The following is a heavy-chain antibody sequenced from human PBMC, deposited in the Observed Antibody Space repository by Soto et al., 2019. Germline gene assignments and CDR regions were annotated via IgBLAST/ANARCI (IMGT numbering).Heavy chain of an antibody. CDR3: AKDIAMIVSPPTFDY. D-gene: IGHD3-22*01. V-gene: IGHV3-23*01. Sequence: PGGSLRLSCAASGFTFSSYAMSWVRQAPGKGLEWVSLISGSGGSKYYADSVKGRFTISRDNSKNTLYLQMNGLRGEDTAVYYCAKDIAMIVSPPTFDYWGQGTLVTVS. J-gene: IGHJ4*02. CDR2: ISGSGGSK. CDR1: GFTFSSYA.